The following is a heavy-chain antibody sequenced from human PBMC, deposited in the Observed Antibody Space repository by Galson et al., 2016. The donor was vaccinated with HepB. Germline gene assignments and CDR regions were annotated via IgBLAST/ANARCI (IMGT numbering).Heavy chain of an antibody. V-gene: IGHV4-39*01. Sequence: ETLSLTCIVSGGSVSNSRYYWGWIRQPPGKGLDWIATIYYNGNTYYNPSLESRVTISVDASKNQFSLNLASWTAAATAVYYCARHTRYYNLPEVTGGYFFDNWGQGALVTVSS. CDR1: GGSVSNSRYY. D-gene: IGHD3-10*01. J-gene: IGHJ4*02. CDR2: IYYNGNT. CDR3: ARHTRYYNLPEVTGGYFFDN.